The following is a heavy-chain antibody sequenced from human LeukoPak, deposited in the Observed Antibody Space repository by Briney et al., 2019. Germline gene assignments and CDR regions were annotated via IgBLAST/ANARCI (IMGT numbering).Heavy chain of an antibody. Sequence: GGSLRLSCAASGFTFSSYSMNWVRQAPGKGLEWVSSISSSSSYIYYADSVKGRFTISRDNAKNSLYLQMNSLRAEDTAVYYCARMETGNMVAFNIWGKGTMVTVSS. CDR1: GFTFSSYS. J-gene: IGHJ3*02. D-gene: IGHD1-1*01. V-gene: IGHV3-21*01. CDR3: ARMETGNMVAFNI. CDR2: ISSSSSYI.